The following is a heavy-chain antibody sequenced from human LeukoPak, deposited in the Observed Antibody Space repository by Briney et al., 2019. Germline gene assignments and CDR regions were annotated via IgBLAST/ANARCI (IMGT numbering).Heavy chain of an antibody. CDR3: ARAGWEPRFDY. J-gene: IGHJ4*02. Sequence: SETLSLTCAVSGGSIRGYYWCWLRQPPGEGLGWVGYMYYRGNTNYNPSLKSRVTISVDTSKNQFSLKLSSVTAADTAVYYCARAGWEPRFDYWGQGTLVTVSS. V-gene: IGHV4-59*12. D-gene: IGHD1-26*01. CDR2: MYYRGNT. CDR1: GGSIRGYY.